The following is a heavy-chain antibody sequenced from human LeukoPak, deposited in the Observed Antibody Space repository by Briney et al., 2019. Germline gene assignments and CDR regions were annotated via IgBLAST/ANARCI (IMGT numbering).Heavy chain of an antibody. CDR2: IASDGSST. J-gene: IGHJ2*01. CDR1: GFTFSSYW. V-gene: IGHV3-74*01. CDR3: ARRYFDL. Sequence: GGSLRLSCAASGFTFSSYWMNWVRQAPGKGLVWVSRIASDGSSTTYADSVKGRFSISRDNAKNTLYLQMNSLRAEDTAVYYCARRYFDLWGRGTLVTVSS.